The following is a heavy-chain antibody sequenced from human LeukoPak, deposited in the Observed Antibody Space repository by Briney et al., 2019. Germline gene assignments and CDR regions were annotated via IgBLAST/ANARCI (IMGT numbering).Heavy chain of an antibody. V-gene: IGHV4-34*01. CDR2: INHNGST. J-gene: IGHJ3*02. D-gene: IGHD1-26*01. Sequence: SETLSLTCAVYGGSFSGYYWSWIRQPPGKGLEWIEEINHNGSTNYNPSLKSRVTISVDTSKNQFSLKLSSVTAADTAVYYCATRNSGSYSIWGQGTMVTVSS. CDR1: GGSFSGYY. CDR3: ATRNSGSYSI.